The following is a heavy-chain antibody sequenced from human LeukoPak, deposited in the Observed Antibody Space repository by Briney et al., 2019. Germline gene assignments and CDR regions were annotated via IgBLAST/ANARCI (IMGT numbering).Heavy chain of an antibody. CDR1: GVSISSYC. Sequence: PSETLSLTCSVSGVSISSYCWGWIRQPPGIGRVGIGRIYTSGSTNYNPSLKSRVTMSVETSKNQFSQKRSAGTAADTAVYYCARGGTLGNWFDPWGQGTLVTVSS. CDR3: ARGGTLGNWFDP. J-gene: IGHJ5*02. CDR2: IYTSGST. V-gene: IGHV4-4*07.